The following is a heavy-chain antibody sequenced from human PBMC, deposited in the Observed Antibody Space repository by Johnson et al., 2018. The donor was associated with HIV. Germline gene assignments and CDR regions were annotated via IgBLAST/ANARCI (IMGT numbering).Heavy chain of an antibody. D-gene: IGHD3-3*01. CDR3: ARLVTIFGVVKGAFDI. Sequence: EVQLVESGGGLIQPGGSLRLSCAASGFTVSSNYMSWVRQAPGKGLEWVSVIYSGGSTYYADSVKGRFTISRDNSKNTLYLQMNSLRAEDTAVYYCARLVTIFGVVKGAFDIWGQGTMVTVSS. CDR1: GFTVSSNY. V-gene: IGHV3-53*01. CDR2: IYSGGST. J-gene: IGHJ3*02.